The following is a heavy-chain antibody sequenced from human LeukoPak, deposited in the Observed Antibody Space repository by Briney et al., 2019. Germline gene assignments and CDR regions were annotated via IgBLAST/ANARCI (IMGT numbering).Heavy chain of an antibody. CDR3: TTYYGSGSYELYGMDV. CDR2: IKSKTDGGTT. J-gene: IGHJ6*02. D-gene: IGHD3-10*01. V-gene: IGHV3-15*07. Sequence: GGSLRLSCAGSGFTFSNAWMNWVRQAPGKGLEWVGRIKSKTDGGTTDYAAPVKGRFTISRDDSKNTLYLQMNSLKTGDTAVYYCTTYYGSGSYELYGMDVWGQGTTVTVSS. CDR1: GFTFSNAW.